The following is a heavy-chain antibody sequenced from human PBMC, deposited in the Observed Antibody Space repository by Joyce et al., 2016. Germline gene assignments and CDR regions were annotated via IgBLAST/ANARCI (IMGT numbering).Heavy chain of an antibody. CDR3: ARSQWLAPLMY. Sequence: QVQLQQWGAGLLKPSETLSLTCAVSGGPFRGFFWTWVRQPPGKGLEWIGDINNRGVTNYNPSLKTQVPFSVDTSKNQFSLKLTSLSAADTAVYYCARSQWLAPLMYWGQGTPVTVSS. V-gene: IGHV4-34*01. J-gene: IGHJ4*02. CDR2: INNRGVT. CDR1: GGPFRGFF. D-gene: IGHD6-19*01.